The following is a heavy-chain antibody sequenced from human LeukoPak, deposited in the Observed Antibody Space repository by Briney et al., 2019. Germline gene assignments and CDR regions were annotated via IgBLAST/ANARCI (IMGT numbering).Heavy chain of an antibody. CDR1: GGSISSYY. V-gene: IGHV4-59*01. J-gene: IGHJ3*02. CDR2: IYYSGSA. Sequence: PSETLSLTCTVSGGSISSYYWSWIRQPPGKELEWIGYIYYSGSANYNPSLKSRVTISVDTSKNQFSLKLSSVTAADTAVYYCARPAYDSSGYFDAFDIWGQGTMVTVSS. CDR3: ARPAYDSSGYFDAFDI. D-gene: IGHD3-22*01.